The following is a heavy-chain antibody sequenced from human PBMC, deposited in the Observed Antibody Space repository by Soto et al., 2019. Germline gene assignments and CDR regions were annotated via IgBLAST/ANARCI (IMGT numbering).Heavy chain of an antibody. Sequence: ASVKVSCKASGYTFTSYGISWVRQAPGQGLEWMGWISAYNGNTNYAQKLQGRDTMTTDTSTSTAYMELRSLRSDDTAVYYCARERDGLLWFGEVNWFDPWGQGTLVTVSS. CDR3: ARERDGLLWFGEVNWFDP. D-gene: IGHD3-10*01. V-gene: IGHV1-18*01. J-gene: IGHJ5*02. CDR1: GYTFTSYG. CDR2: ISAYNGNT.